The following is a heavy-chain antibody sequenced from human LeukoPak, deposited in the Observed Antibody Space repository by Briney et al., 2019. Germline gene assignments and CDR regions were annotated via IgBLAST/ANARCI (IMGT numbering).Heavy chain of an antibody. CDR1: GFTVSSNY. CDR2: IYFGGTT. J-gene: IGHJ4*02. V-gene: IGHV3-53*01. CDR3: ARGDGVYVY. Sequence: PGVSLRLSCAASGFTVSSNYMTWVRQAPGQGLEWVSVIYFGGTTYYADSVKGRFTISRDNSKNTVYLQMNSLRVEDTAVYYCARGDGVYVYWGQGTLVTVSS. D-gene: IGHD5/OR15-5a*01.